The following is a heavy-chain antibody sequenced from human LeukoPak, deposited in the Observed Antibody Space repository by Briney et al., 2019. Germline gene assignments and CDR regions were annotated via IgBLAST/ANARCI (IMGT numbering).Heavy chain of an antibody. CDR2: IYSGGST. CDR1: GFTVSSNY. D-gene: IGHD3-22*01. J-gene: IGHJ4*02. CDR3: ARAFSSGYMGDDY. V-gene: IGHV3-66*02. Sequence: GGSLRLSCAASGFTVSSNYMSWVRQAPGKGLEWVSVIYSGGSTYYADSVKGRFTISRDNSRNTLYLQMNSLRAEDTALYYCARAFSSGYMGDDYWGQGTLVTVSS.